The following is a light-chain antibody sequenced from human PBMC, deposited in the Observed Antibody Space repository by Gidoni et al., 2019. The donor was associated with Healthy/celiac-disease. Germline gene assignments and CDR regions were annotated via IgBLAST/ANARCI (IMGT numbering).Light chain of an antibody. CDR2: DAS. Sequence: EIVLTQSPATLSLSPGERSTLSCRASQSVSSSLDWYQQKPGQAPRLLIYDASNMATGIPARFSGSGSGTDFTLTISSREPEDFAVYYCQQRSNWLLTFXGXTKVEIK. V-gene: IGKV3-11*01. CDR1: QSVSSS. CDR3: QQRSNWLLT. J-gene: IGKJ4*01.